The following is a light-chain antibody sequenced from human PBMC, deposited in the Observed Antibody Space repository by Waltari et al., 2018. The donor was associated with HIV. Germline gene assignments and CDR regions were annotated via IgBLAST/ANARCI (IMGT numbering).Light chain of an antibody. Sequence: SALTQPASVSASPGQSIPIPCPGTSSAVGSYRLSSWYQQHPDKAPKLIIYEVTKRPSGISNRFSGSKSGNTASLTISGLQAEDEADYYCCSYAGSSTWVFGGGTKLTVL. J-gene: IGLJ3*02. V-gene: IGLV2-23*02. CDR1: SSAVGSYRL. CDR2: EVT. CDR3: CSYAGSSTWV.